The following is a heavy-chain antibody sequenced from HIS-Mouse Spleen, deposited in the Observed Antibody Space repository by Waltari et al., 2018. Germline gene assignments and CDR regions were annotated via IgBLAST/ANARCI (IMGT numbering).Heavy chain of an antibody. Sequence: QVQLVQSGAEVKKPGASVKVSCKASGYTFTGYYMHWVRQAPGQGLEWMGWNNPNSGGTNYAQKFQGRVTMTRDTSISTAYMELSRLRSDDTAVYYCARGTGIAVAGTGVDYWGQGTLVTVSS. CDR1: GYTFTGYY. CDR3: ARGTGIAVAGTGVDY. J-gene: IGHJ4*02. V-gene: IGHV1-2*02. CDR2: NNPNSGGT. D-gene: IGHD6-19*01.